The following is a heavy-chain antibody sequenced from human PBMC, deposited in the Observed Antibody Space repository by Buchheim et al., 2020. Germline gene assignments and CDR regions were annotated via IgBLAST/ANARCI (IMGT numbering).Heavy chain of an antibody. CDR3: AKVVPDPIVNLNYDFWSGYSWGYFDY. J-gene: IGHJ4*02. D-gene: IGHD3-3*01. Sequence: QVQLVESGGGVVQPGRSLRLSCAASGFTFSSYGMHWVRQAPGKGLEWVAVISYDGSNKYYADSVKGRFTISRDNSKNTLYLQMNSLRAEDTAVYYCAKVVPDPIVNLNYDFWSGYSWGYFDYWGQGTL. CDR1: GFTFSSYG. V-gene: IGHV3-30*18. CDR2: ISYDGSNK.